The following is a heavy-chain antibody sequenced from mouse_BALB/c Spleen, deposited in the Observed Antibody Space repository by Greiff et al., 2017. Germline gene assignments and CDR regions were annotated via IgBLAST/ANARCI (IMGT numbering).Heavy chain of an antibody. CDR1: GFSLTSYG. Sequence: QVHVKQSGPGLVQPSQSLSITCTVSGFSLTSYGVHWVRQSPGKGLEWLGVIWSGGSTDYNAAFISRLSISKDNSKSQVFFKMNSLQADDTAIYYCASAYYGNSDYAMDYWGQGTSVTVSS. CDR3: ASAYYGNSDYAMDY. J-gene: IGHJ4*01. D-gene: IGHD2-10*01. V-gene: IGHV2-4-1*01. CDR2: IWSGGST.